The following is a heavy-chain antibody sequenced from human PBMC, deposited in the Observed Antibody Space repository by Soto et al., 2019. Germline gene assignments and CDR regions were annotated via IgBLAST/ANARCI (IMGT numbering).Heavy chain of an antibody. CDR2: INSDGSST. CDR3: ASGLSYSSGWYALYYGMDV. J-gene: IGHJ6*02. CDR1: GFTFSSYW. Sequence: PGGSLRLSCAASGFTFSSYWMHWVRQAPGKGLVWVSRINSDGSSTSYADSVKGRFTISRDNAKNTLYLQMNSLRSEDTAVYYCASGLSYSSGWYALYYGMDVWGQGTTVTVSS. V-gene: IGHV3-74*01. D-gene: IGHD6-19*01.